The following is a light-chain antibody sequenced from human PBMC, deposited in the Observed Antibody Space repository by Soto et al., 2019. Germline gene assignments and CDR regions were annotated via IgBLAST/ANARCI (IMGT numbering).Light chain of an antibody. Sequence: DIQITQSPSSLSAFLGNGFTITCRQSQGISNYLNGYQKKPGKAPKFRIYAESSLQSGAQSRFSGRGSGTDFTLTISSLQPEDFAIYFCQQSYSTPLTFGGGTKVEIK. CDR2: AES. CDR1: QGISNY. CDR3: QQSYSTPLT. V-gene: IGKV1-39*01. J-gene: IGKJ4*01.